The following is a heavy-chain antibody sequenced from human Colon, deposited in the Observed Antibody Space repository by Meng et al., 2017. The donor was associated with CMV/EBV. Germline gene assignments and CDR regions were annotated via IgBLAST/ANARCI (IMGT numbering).Heavy chain of an antibody. CDR1: KFTVSSNE. J-gene: IGHJ6*02. D-gene: IGHD3-10*01. CDR2: ISGGST. CDR3: TRLSASLPMVRGVNVGPDGMDV. Sequence: GGSLRLSCAASKFTVSSNEMNWVRQAPGKGLEWVSSISGGSTYYADSRKGRFTISRDNSKNTLYLQMNSLRAEDTAVYYCTRLSASLPMVRGVNVGPDGMDVWGQGTTVTVSS. V-gene: IGHV3-38-3*01.